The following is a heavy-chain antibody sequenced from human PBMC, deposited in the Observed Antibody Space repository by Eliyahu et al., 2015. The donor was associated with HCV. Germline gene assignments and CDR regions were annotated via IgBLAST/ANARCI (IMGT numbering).Heavy chain of an antibody. V-gene: IGHV4-59*08. CDR3: ARSHDYGDHLDY. CDR1: GGSISSYY. CDR2: IYYSGST. J-gene: IGHJ4*02. D-gene: IGHD4-17*01. Sequence: QVQLQESGPGLVKPSETLSLTCTVSGGSISSYYWSWIRQPPGKGLEWIGYIYYSGSTNYNPSLKSRVTISVDTSKNQFSLKLSSVTAADTAVYYCARSHDYGDHLDYWGQGTLVTVSS.